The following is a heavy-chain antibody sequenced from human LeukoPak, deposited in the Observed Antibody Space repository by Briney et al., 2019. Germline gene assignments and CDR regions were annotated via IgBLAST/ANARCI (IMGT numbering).Heavy chain of an antibody. D-gene: IGHD3-22*01. CDR1: GGSFSGYY. V-gene: IGHV4-34*01. CDR2: INHSGST. J-gene: IGHJ5*02. CDR3: ARVPYDSSGYYYPNWFDP. Sequence: SETLSLTCAVYGGSFSGYYWSWIRQPPGKGLEWIGEINHSGSTNYNPSLKSRVTISVDTYKNQFSLTLSSVTAADTAVYYCARVPYDSSGYYYPNWFDPWGQGTLVTVSS.